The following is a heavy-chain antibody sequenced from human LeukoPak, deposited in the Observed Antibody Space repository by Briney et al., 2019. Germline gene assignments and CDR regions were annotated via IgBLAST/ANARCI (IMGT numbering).Heavy chain of an antibody. Sequence: PGTSLRLSCAASGFTFSTYVMHWVRQAPGKGLEWVAVIWSDGNNKYFADSVKGRFTISRDNSKSTLYPQMNSLRAEDTAIYYCARRSYSAYDFDYWGQGTLVTVSS. CDR3: ARRSYSAYDFDY. CDR2: IWSDGNNK. J-gene: IGHJ4*02. D-gene: IGHD5-12*01. CDR1: GFTFSTYV. V-gene: IGHV3-33*01.